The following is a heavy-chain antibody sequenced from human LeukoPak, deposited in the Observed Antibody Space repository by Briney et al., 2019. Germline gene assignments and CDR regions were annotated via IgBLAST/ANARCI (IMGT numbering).Heavy chain of an antibody. V-gene: IGHV3-21*01. CDR2: ISSGSSYI. CDR3: ARDPWGYDILTGYYIDY. Sequence: PGGSLRLSCAASGFTFSSYSMNWVRQAPGKGLEWVSSISSGSSYIYYADSVKGRFTISRDNAKNSLYLQMNSLRAEDRAVYYCARDPWGYDILTGYYIDYWGQGTLVTVSS. D-gene: IGHD3-9*01. CDR1: GFTFSSYS. J-gene: IGHJ4*02.